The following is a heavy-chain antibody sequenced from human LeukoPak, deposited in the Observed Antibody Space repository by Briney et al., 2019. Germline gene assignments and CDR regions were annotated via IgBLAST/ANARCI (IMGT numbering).Heavy chain of an antibody. J-gene: IGHJ6*02. CDR1: GFTFSTYA. Sequence: GGSLRLSCAASGFTFSTYAMSWVRQAPGKGLEWVSLIGGSDGRTRYADSVKGRFTISRDNSKNTLYLEMNSLRAEDTAVYYCARSIGLTGGGVDVWGQGTTVTVSS. V-gene: IGHV3-23*01. CDR2: IGGSDGRT. CDR3: ARSIGLTGGGVDV. D-gene: IGHD3-9*01.